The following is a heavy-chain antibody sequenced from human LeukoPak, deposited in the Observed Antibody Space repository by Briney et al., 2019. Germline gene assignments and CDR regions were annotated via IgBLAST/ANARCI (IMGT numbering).Heavy chain of an antibody. CDR1: GGSISSYY. V-gene: IGHV4-4*07. D-gene: IGHD3-3*01. CDR3: ARVVFYSTVEDFWSGYLLHNWFDP. Sequence: SETLSLTCTVSGGSISSYYWSWIRQPAGKGLEWIGRIYTSGSTNYNPSLKSRVTMSVDTSKNQFSLKLSSVTAADTAVYYCARVVFYSTVEDFWSGYLLHNWFDPWGQGTLVTVSS. J-gene: IGHJ5*02. CDR2: IYTSGST.